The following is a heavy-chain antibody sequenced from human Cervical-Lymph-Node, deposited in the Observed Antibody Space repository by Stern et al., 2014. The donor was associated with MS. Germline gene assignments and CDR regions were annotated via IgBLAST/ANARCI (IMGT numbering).Heavy chain of an antibody. CDR1: GFTFNNYA. V-gene: IGHV3-23*04. J-gene: IGHJ6*02. D-gene: IGHD3-10*01. CDR3: AKRGDYYYYGMEV. CDR2: ISGSDSA. Sequence: EVQLVESGGGLVQPGGSLRLSCVASGFTFNNYAMSWVRQAPGKGLEWVSSISGSDSAFYADSVKGRFTISRDHSKNTLDLQMNSLRAEDTAVYYCAKRGDYYYYGMEVWGQGTTVTVSS.